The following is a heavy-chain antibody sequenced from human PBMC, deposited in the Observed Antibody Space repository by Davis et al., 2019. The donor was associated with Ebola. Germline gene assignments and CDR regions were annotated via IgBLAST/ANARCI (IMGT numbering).Heavy chain of an antibody. CDR2: TYYNSKWYN. Sequence: HSQTPSLTCAISGDSVSGSSGAWNWIRQSPSRGLEWLGRTYYNSKWYNDYAASVRSRIAVNPDTSKNQFSLLLNSVTPEYTAIYYCARGWFRSYMDVWGQGTTITVSS. CDR3: ARGWFRSYMDV. J-gene: IGHJ6*02. CDR1: GDSVSGSSGA. V-gene: IGHV6-1*01. D-gene: IGHD6-19*01.